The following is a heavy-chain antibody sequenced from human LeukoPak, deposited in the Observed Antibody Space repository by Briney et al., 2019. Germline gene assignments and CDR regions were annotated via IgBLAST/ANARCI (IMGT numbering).Heavy chain of an antibody. J-gene: IGHJ4*02. D-gene: IGHD6-13*01. CDR3: ARETYSSRLHLDY. V-gene: IGHV3-30-3*01. Sequence: PGGSLRLSCAASGFTFSSYAMHWVRQAPGKGLEWVAVISYDGSNKYYADSVKGRFTISRDNSKNTLYLQMNSLRAEDTAVYYCARETYSSRLHLDYWVQGTLVTVSS. CDR2: ISYDGSNK. CDR1: GFTFSSYA.